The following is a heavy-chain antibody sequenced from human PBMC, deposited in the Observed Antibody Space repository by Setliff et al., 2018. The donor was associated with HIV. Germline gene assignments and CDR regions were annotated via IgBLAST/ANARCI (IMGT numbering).Heavy chain of an antibody. CDR3: VRGHCNSDKCWYTWFDP. CDR2: IGSYSGYT. CDR1: NYTLINYG. V-gene: IGHV1-18*01. J-gene: IGHJ5*02. D-gene: IGHD2-2*01. Sequence: ASVKVSCKASNYTLINYGVSWVRQAPGQGLEWMGWIGSYSGYTIYAQKFQDRLTMTTDTSTTTASMELRSLRSNDTAVYYCVRGHCNSDKCWYTWFDPWGQGTLVTVSS.